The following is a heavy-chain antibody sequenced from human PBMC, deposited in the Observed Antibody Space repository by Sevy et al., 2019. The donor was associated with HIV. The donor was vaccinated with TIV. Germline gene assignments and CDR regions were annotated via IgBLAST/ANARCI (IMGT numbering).Heavy chain of an antibody. CDR2: IYSGGST. Sequence: GGSLRLSCAASTFRVIDNYMSWVRQAPGKGLEWVSTIYSGGSTFYADSVKGSFTISSDNSKNTLYLQMNSLRAEDTAVYYCARDRYYDASGYYYYYYGLDVWGQGTTVTVSS. V-gene: IGHV3-66*01. J-gene: IGHJ6*02. CDR1: TFRVIDNY. CDR3: ARDRYYDASGYYYYYYGLDV. D-gene: IGHD3-22*01.